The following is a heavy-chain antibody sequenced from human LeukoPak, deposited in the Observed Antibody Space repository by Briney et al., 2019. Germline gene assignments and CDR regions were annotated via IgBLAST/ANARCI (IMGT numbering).Heavy chain of an antibody. CDR2: INHSGST. CDR1: GASFSGYY. V-gene: IGHV4-34*01. D-gene: IGHD2-15*01. J-gene: IGHJ4*02. Sequence: PSETLSLTCAVYGASFSGYYWSWIRQPPGKGLEWIGEINHSGSTNCNPSLKSRVTISVDTSKNQFSLKLTSVTAADTAVYYCAIFSDCSDDNCPHDYWGQGALVTVSS. CDR3: AIFSDCSDDNCPHDY.